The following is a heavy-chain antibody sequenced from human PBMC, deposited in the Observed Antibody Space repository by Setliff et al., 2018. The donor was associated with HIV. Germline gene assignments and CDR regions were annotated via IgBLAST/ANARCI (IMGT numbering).Heavy chain of an antibody. CDR2: IYYSGTT. J-gene: IGHJ4*01. CDR1: GGSISNQY. V-gene: IGHV4-59*11. CDR3: VIRRNFDWLFKSGPFDH. D-gene: IGHD3-9*01. Sequence: ETLSLTCTVSGGSISNQYWSWIRQPQGKGLEWIGYIYYSGTTHYNPSLKSRVAMSVDTSKNQFSLDLTSVTPADTAVYYCVIRRNFDWLFKSGPFDHWGQGLLVTVSS.